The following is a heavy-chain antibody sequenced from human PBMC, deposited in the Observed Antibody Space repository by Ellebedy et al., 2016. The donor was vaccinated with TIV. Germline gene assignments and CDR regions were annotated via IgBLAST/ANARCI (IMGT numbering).Heavy chain of an antibody. CDR3: AAFPYISASSAY. D-gene: IGHD3-3*02. Sequence: ASVKVSCKASGYIFTGYYMHWVRQAPGQGLEWMGWIYPYSGGTNYAPKFQGRVTMTRDTSINTVYMELSGLKSDDAAVYYCAAFPYISASSAYWGQGTLVTVSS. CDR1: GYIFTGYY. V-gene: IGHV1-2*02. J-gene: IGHJ4*02. CDR2: IYPYSGGT.